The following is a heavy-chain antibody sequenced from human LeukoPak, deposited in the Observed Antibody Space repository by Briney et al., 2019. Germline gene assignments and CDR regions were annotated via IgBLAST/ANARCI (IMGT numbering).Heavy chain of an antibody. CDR2: MNPNSGNT. D-gene: IGHD3-3*01. V-gene: IGHV1-8*01. Sequence: ASVKVSCKASGYTFTSYDINWVRQATGQGLEWMGWMNPNSGNTGYAQKFQGRVTMTRNTSIGTAYMELSSLRSEDTAVYYCARGREGRFWSWLSSPFNYYYVRKVGGKGPRSPSPQ. J-gene: IGHJ6*01. CDR3: ARGREGRFWSWLSSPFNYYYVRKV. CDR1: GYTFTSYD.